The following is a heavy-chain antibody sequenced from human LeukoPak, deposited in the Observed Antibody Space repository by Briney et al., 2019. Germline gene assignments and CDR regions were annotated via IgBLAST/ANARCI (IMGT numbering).Heavy chain of an antibody. J-gene: IGHJ4*02. Sequence: GGTLTLSCAASGFTFSSYAMHRVRQAPGKGLEGVAVISYDGSNKYYADSVKGRFTISRDNSKNTMYLQMNSLRAEDTAVYYCARDSAIAAAGGYFDYWGQGTLVTVSS. D-gene: IGHD6-13*01. CDR3: ARDSAIAAAGGYFDY. CDR1: GFTFSSYA. V-gene: IGHV3-30-3*01. CDR2: ISYDGSNK.